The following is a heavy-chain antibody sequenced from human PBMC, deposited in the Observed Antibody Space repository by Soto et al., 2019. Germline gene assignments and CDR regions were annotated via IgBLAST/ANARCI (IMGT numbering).Heavy chain of an antibody. D-gene: IGHD4-17*01. CDR2: INSDGSST. CDR1: GFTFSSYW. J-gene: IGHJ4*02. Sequence: EVQLVESGGGLVQPGGSLRLSCAASGFTFSSYWMHWVRQAPGKGLVWVSRINSDGSSTSYADSVKGRFTISRDNAKTTLYLQMNSLRAEDTAVSYCARDYGDYPPSDYWGQGTLVTVSS. V-gene: IGHV3-74*01. CDR3: ARDYGDYPPSDY.